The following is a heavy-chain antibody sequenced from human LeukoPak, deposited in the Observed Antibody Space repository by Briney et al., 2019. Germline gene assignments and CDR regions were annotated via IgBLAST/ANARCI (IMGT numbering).Heavy chain of an antibody. D-gene: IGHD3-16*01. Sequence: SETLSLTCTVSGGSITSSAYYWAWIRQPPGKGLEWIGGISSSGATHYHPSMKSRVTMSIDTSKMQFSLNLRSVTVADTAIYFCARDRSLVQGPFDYWGQGTLVAVSS. CDR2: ISSSGAT. V-gene: IGHV4-39*07. CDR1: GGSITSSAYY. J-gene: IGHJ4*02. CDR3: ARDRSLVQGPFDY.